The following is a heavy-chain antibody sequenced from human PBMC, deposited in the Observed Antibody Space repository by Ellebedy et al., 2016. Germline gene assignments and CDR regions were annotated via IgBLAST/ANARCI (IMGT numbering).Heavy chain of an antibody. J-gene: IGHJ3*02. CDR3: ARVYCSSTSCYRPNDAFDI. V-gene: IGHV1-2*02. CDR1: GYTFTGYY. D-gene: IGHD2-2*02. Sequence: ASVKVSXXASGYTFTGYYMHWVRQAPGQGLEWMGWINPNSGGTNYAQKFQGRVTMTRDTSISTAYMELSRLRSDDTAVYYCARVYCSSTSCYRPNDAFDIWGQGTMVTVSS. CDR2: INPNSGGT.